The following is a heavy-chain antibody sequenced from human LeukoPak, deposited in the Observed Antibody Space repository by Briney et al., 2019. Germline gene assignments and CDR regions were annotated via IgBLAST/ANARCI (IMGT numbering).Heavy chain of an antibody. J-gene: IGHJ4*02. CDR1: GYSFTSYW. Sequence: GESLKISCKGSGYSFTSYWIGWVRQMPGKGLEWMGIIYPDDSDTRYSPSFQGQVTISADKSINTAYLQWSSLKASDTAMYYCARLFYYHTSGPFDYWGLGTLVTVSS. D-gene: IGHD3-22*01. CDR3: ARLFYYHTSGPFDY. CDR2: IYPDDSDT. V-gene: IGHV5-51*01.